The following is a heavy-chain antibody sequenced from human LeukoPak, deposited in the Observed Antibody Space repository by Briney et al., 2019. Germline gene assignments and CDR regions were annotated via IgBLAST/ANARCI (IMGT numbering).Heavy chain of an antibody. V-gene: IGHV3-30*04. CDR1: GFTVSSNS. CDR2: ISYDGSNK. Sequence: GGSLRLSCTVSGFTVSSNSMSWVRQAPGKGLEWVAVISYDGSNKYYADSVKGRFTISRDNSKNTLFLQMNRLRPEDAAVYYCAKAPVTTCRGAYCYPFDYWGQGTLVTVSS. J-gene: IGHJ4*02. D-gene: IGHD2-21*01. CDR3: AKAPVTTCRGAYCYPFDY.